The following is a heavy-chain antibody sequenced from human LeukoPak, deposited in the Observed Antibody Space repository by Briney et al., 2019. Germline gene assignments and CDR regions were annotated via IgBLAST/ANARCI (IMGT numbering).Heavy chain of an antibody. D-gene: IGHD2-2*01. CDR2: INHSGST. CDR1: GGSLSGYS. Sequence: SETLSLTCAVYGGSLSGYSWSWIRQPPGKGLEWIREINHSGSTNYNPSLKSRVTISADTSKNQFSLKLSAVTAADTAFYYCARVPGRPADVFDHWGQGTLVTVSS. V-gene: IGHV4-34*01. J-gene: IGHJ4*02. CDR3: ARVPGRPADVFDH.